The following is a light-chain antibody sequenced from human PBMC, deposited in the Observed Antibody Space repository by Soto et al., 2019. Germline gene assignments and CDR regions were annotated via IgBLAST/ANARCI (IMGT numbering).Light chain of an antibody. CDR1: QIIGSW. J-gene: IGKJ1*01. CDR2: QAS. Sequence: DIQMTQSPSTLSASVGDRVNVTCRASQIIGSWLAWYQQKPGKAPNLLVYQASTLKSGVPSRFSGSGSGTEFTLTISSLQPDDFATYYCQQYNGYSTFGQGTKVEIK. CDR3: QQYNGYST. V-gene: IGKV1-5*03.